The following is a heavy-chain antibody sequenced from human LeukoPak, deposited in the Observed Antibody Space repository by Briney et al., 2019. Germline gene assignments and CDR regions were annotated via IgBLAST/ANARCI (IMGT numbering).Heavy chain of an antibody. CDR1: GGSISPYY. J-gene: IGHJ5*01. Sequence: SETLSLTCTVSGGSISPYYWSRIRQPPGKGPEWIGHISHSGNTNYNASLKSRVTMSVDTSKNQFSLKLTSLTAADTAVYWCARDREVLFDSWGQGTLVTVSS. V-gene: IGHV4-59*01. CDR2: ISHSGNT. CDR3: ARDREVLFDS.